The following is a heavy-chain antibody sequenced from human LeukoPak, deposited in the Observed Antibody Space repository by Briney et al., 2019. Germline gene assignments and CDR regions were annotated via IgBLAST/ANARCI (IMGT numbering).Heavy chain of an antibody. CDR1: GGSVSSGSYY. CDR3: ARLLRRQNTFSKYDWFDP. D-gene: IGHD4-11*01. Sequence: PSETLSLTCTVSGGSVSSGSYYWRWIRQPPGKGLELIVEINHNGSTNHNPALKSRVSISVDTSKSQFSLKLNSVTAADTAVYYCARLLRRQNTFSKYDWFDPWGQGTLVTVSS. CDR2: INHNGST. V-gene: IGHV4-39*07. J-gene: IGHJ5*02.